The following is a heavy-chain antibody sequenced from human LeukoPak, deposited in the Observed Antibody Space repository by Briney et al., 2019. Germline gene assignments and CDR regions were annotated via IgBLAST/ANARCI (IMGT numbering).Heavy chain of an antibody. CDR2: VFYDGSNK. CDR1: GFTFSDYN. V-gene: IGHV3-30*18. J-gene: IGHJ3*02. CDR3: AKASGSYQRAFDI. D-gene: IGHD1-26*01. Sequence: PGGSLRLSCAASGFTFSDYNMNWLRQAPGKGLEWVAVVFYDGSNKYYADSVKGRFTISRDNSKNTLYLQMNSLRAEDTAVYYCAKASGSYQRAFDIWGQGTMVTVSS.